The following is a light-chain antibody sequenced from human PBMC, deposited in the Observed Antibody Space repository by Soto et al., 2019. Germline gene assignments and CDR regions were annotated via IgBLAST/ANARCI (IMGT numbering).Light chain of an antibody. CDR1: QSLLHSNGYNY. CDR3: MQALQTPPWT. V-gene: IGKV2-28*01. J-gene: IGKJ1*01. CDR2: LGS. Sequence: DIAMTQSPLSLPVTPGEPASISCRSSQSLLHSNGYNYLDWYLRKPGQSPQLLIYLGSNRASGVPDRFSGSGSGTDFTLKISRVEAEDVGVYYCMQALQTPPWTFGQGTKVDIK.